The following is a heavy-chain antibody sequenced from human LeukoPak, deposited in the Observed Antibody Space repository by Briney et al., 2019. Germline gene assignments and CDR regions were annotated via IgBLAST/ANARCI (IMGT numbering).Heavy chain of an antibody. D-gene: IGHD3-10*01. J-gene: IGHJ4*02. CDR2: ISGGGDI. CDR3: AKAGPYYGSDPYYFDY. CDR1: GFTFKNYA. V-gene: IGHV3-23*01. Sequence: GGSLRLSCATSGFTFKNYAMSWVRQSPGKGLEWVSGISGGGDIYSADSVEGRFSISRDNSKNTLYLQMNSLRAEDTAVYYCAKAGPYYGSDPYYFDYWGQGTLVTVSS.